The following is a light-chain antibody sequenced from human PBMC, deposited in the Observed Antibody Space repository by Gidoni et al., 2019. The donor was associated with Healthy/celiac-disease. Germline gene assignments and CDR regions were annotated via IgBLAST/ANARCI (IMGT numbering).Light chain of an antibody. Sequence: ILLTPSPGTLSLSPGERATLSCRASQSVSSSYITWYQQKPRQSPRLLIYGASSRPPGIPDGVSGSESGTDFTLTISRLEPEDFAVYYCQQYGSSPRFGGXTKVEIK. CDR2: GAS. J-gene: IGKJ4*01. V-gene: IGKV3-20*01. CDR3: QQYGSSPR. CDR1: QSVSSSY.